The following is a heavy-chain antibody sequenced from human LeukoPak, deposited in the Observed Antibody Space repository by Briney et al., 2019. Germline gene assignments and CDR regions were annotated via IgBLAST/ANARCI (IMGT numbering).Heavy chain of an antibody. CDR2: INHSGST. CDR3: ARGKWAVAAPFDY. V-gene: IGHV4-34*01. J-gene: IGHJ4*02. CDR1: GGSFSGYY. Sequence: SETLSLTCAVYGGSFSGYYWSWIRQPPGKGLGWIGEINHSGSTNYNPSLKSRVTISVDTSKNQFSLKLSSVTAADTAVYYCARGKWAVAAPFDYWGQGTLVTVSS. D-gene: IGHD6-19*01.